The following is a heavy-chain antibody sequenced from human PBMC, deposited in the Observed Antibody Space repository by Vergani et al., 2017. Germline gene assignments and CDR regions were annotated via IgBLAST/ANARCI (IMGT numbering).Heavy chain of an antibody. D-gene: IGHD6-19*01. CDR1: GFTFSSYS. CDR2: ISSSSSTI. CDR3: ARGGGGWHYYFDY. Sequence: EVQLVESGGGLVQPGGSLRLSCAASGFTFSSYSMNWVRQAPGKGLEWVSYISSSSSTIYYADSVKGRFTISRDNAKNTLYLQMNSLRAEDTAVYYCARGGGGWHYYFDYWGQGTLVTVSS. J-gene: IGHJ4*02. V-gene: IGHV3-48*04.